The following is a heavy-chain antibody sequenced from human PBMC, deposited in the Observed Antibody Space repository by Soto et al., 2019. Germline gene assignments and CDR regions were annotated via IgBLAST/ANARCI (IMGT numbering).Heavy chain of an antibody. V-gene: IGHV4-38-2*02. Sequence: PSETLSLTCTVSGYSISSGYYWGWIRQPPGKGLEWIGSIYHSGSTYYNPSLESRVTISVDTSKNQFSLKLSSVTAADTAVYYCATTTSSPYYYYGMDVWGQGTTVTVSS. CDR1: GYSISSGYY. J-gene: IGHJ6*02. CDR2: IYHSGST. CDR3: ATTTSSPYYYYGMDV. D-gene: IGHD4-17*01.